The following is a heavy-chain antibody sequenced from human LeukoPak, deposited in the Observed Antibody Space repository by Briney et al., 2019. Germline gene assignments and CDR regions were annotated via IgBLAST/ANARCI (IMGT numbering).Heavy chain of an antibody. D-gene: IGHD2-21*02. V-gene: IGHV3-7*05. CDR2: IKEDGGDK. CDR3: ARLVVVTSRPWSAWYFDL. CDR1: GFTFRSYW. J-gene: IGHJ2*01. Sequence: PGGSLRLSCAASGFTFRSYWMSWVRQAPGTGLEWVANIKEDGGDKYYVDSVKGRFTISRDNAKNSLYLQMNSLRAEDTAVYYCARLVVVTSRPWSAWYFDLWGRGTLVTVSS.